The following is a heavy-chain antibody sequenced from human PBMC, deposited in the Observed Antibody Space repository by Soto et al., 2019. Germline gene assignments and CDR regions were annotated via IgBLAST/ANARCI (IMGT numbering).Heavy chain of an antibody. V-gene: IGHV4-30-4*01. CDR3: AREGGESSDGLYYFDS. Sequence: SETLSLTCXVSGGSTSSDNYWSWIRQPPGKGLEWFGHIYYSGNTDYNPSLKSRLAISIDTSKNQFSLKLSSVTAADTAVYFCAREGGESSDGLYYFDSWGQGSLVTVSS. J-gene: IGHJ4*02. CDR1: GGSTSSDNY. CDR2: IYYSGNT. D-gene: IGHD3-16*01.